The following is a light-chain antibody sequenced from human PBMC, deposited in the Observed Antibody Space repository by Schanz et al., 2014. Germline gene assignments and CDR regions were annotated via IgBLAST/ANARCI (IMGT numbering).Light chain of an antibody. CDR2: WAS. CDR1: QSVFYSSNNRNY. V-gene: IGKV4-1*01. Sequence: DIVMTQSPDSLAVSLGERATIDCRSSQSVFYSSNNRNYLAWYQQKPGQPPKLLIYWASSRESGVPDRFSGSGSGTHFTLTISSLQAEDVAVYYCQQYYTNPPHTFGGGTKVEIK. CDR3: QQYYTNPPHT. J-gene: IGKJ4*01.